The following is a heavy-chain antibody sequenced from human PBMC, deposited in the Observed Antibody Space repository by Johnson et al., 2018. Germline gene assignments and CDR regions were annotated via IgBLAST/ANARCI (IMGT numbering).Heavy chain of an antibody. CDR2: GSGSGGST. Sequence: EVQLVESGGGVVQPGRSLRLSCAASGFTFSSYAMAWVRQAPGKGLEWVSVGSGSGGSTYYADSVKGRFTLSRDNSKNTLYLQMNSPKADDTAVYSCAKMGGDYVSYYYYYMDFWGRGTTVTVSS. CDR1: GFTFSSYA. V-gene: IGHV3-23*04. J-gene: IGHJ6*03. D-gene: IGHD4-17*01. CDR3: AKMGGDYVSYYYYYMDF.